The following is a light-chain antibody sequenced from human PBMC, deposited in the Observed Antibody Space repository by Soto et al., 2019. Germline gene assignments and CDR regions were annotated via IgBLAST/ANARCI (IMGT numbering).Light chain of an antibody. Sequence: EFVLTQSPGTLSLSPGERATLSCRASQSVSSSYLAWYQQKPGQAPRLLIYGASSRATGIPDRFSGSGSGTDFTLTISRLEPEDFAVYYCQQYGSSPRLTFGGGTKVDI. CDR2: GAS. CDR1: QSVSSSY. J-gene: IGKJ4*01. V-gene: IGKV3-20*01. CDR3: QQYGSSPRLT.